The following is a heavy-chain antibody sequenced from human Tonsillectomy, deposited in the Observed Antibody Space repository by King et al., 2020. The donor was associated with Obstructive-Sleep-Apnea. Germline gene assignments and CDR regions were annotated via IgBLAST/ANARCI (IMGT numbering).Heavy chain of an antibody. CDR1: GFTFSSYA. J-gene: IGHJ4*02. Sequence: VQLVESGGVVVQPGRSLRLSCAASGFTFSSYAMHGVRQAPGKGLEWVAVISYDGRNKYYADSVKGRFTISRDNSKNTLYLQMNSLRAEDTAGYYCARDDGGSYDSLIGYSPPHFDYWGQGTLVTVSS. D-gene: IGHD3-3*01. V-gene: IGHV3-30*04. CDR2: ISYDGRNK. CDR3: ARDDGGSYDSLIGYSPPHFDY.